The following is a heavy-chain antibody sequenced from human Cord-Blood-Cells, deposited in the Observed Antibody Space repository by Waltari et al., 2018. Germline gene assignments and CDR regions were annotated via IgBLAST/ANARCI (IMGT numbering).Heavy chain of an antibody. CDR1: GYSIRSGYY. CDR2: IYHSGST. CDR3: ASGSMVRGVIIDY. Sequence: QVQLQESGPGLVKPSETLSLTCTASGYSIRSGYYRGWFRPPPGKGLEWIGSIYHSGSTYYNPSLKSRVTISVDTSKNQFSLKLSSVTAADTAVYYCASGSMVRGVIIDYWGQGTLVTISS. V-gene: IGHV4-38-2*02. J-gene: IGHJ4*02. D-gene: IGHD3-10*01.